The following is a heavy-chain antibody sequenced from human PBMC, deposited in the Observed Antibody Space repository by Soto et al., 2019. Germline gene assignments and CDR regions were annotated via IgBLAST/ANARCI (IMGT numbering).Heavy chain of an antibody. CDR1: GGSFSGYY. CDR3: ARGYYYYGMDV. V-gene: IGHV4-34*01. J-gene: IGHJ6*02. CDR2: INHSGST. Sequence: ETLSLTCAVYGGSFSGYYWSWIRQPPGKGLEWIGEINHSGSTNYNPSLKSRVTISVDTSKNQFSLKLSSVTAADTAVYYCARGYYYYGMDVWGQGTTVTVSS.